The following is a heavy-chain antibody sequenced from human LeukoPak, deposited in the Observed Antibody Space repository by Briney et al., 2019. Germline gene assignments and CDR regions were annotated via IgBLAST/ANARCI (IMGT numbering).Heavy chain of an antibody. Sequence: GGSLRLSCAASGFTFSSYVMSWVRQAPGKGPVWVSRIKTDGSITDYADFVKGRFTISRDNAKNSLYLQMNSLRAEDTAVYYCASTASIHDYFDYWGQGTLVTVSS. CDR1: GFTFSSYV. CDR3: ASTASIHDYFDY. CDR2: IKTDGSIT. D-gene: IGHD2/OR15-2a*01. J-gene: IGHJ4*02. V-gene: IGHV3-74*01.